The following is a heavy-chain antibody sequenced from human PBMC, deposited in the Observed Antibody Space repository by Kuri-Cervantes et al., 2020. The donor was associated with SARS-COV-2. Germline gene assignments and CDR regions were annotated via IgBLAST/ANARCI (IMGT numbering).Heavy chain of an antibody. J-gene: IGHJ5*02. D-gene: IGHD4-17*01. CDR1: GGSISSDY. Sequence: SETLSLTCTVSGGSISSDYWSWIRQPPGKGLEWIGHMYYSGSTNYNPSLKSRVTISIDTSKNQFSLKLSSVTAADTAVYYCARHKGYGDSANRVWFDPWGQGTLVTVSS. V-gene: IGHV4-59*08. CDR3: ARHKGYGDSANRVWFDP. CDR2: MYYSGST.